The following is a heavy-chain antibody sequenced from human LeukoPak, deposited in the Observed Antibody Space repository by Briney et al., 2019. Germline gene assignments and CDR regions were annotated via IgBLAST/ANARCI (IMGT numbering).Heavy chain of an antibody. CDR3: ASYSGYDPYYFDY. CDR1: GGPISSYY. V-gene: IGHV4-59*01. D-gene: IGHD5-12*01. J-gene: IGHJ4*02. Sequence: SETLSLTCTVSGGPISSYYWSWIRQPPGKGLEWIGYIYYSGSTNYNPSLKSRVTISVDTSKNQFSLKLSSVTAADTAVYYCASYSGYDPYYFDYWGQGALVTVSS. CDR2: IYYSGST.